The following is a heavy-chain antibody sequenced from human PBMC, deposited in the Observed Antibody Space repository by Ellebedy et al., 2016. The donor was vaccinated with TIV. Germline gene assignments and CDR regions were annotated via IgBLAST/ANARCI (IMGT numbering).Heavy chain of an antibody. CDR1: GGSIRSGGYY. D-gene: IGHD1-14*01. CDR3: ARETGGTLDF. J-gene: IGHJ4*02. CDR2: IYSGVTV. V-gene: IGHV4-31*03. Sequence: SETLSLTXTVSGGSIRSGGYYWSWIRQHPGKGLEWIGYIYSGVTVYSNPSLESRVTISVDPSSNQFSLKLTSVTAADMAVYYCARETGGTLDFWGLGTLVLVSS.